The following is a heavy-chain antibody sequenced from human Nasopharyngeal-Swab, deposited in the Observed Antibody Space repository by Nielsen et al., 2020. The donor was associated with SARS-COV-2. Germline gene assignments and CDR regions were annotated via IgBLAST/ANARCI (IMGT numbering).Heavy chain of an antibody. Sequence: ASVKVSCKASGYTFTGYYMHWVRQAPGQGLEWMGWINPNSGGTNYAQKFQGRVTMTRDTSISTAYMELSRLRSDDTAVYYCARGSAVAGLGMRDAFDIWDQGTMVTVSS. CDR3: ARGSAVAGLGMRDAFDI. J-gene: IGHJ3*02. D-gene: IGHD6-19*01. V-gene: IGHV1-2*02. CDR1: GYTFTGYY. CDR2: INPNSGGT.